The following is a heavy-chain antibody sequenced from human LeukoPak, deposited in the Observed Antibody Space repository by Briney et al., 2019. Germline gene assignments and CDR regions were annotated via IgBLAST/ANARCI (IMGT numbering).Heavy chain of an antibody. CDR1: GGSLSNYY. D-gene: IGHD4-17*01. CDR2: IYSSGNT. CDR3: ARHPSWPDYGGTFDF. Sequence: SETLSLTCTVSGGSLSNYYWSWIRQPPGKGLEWIAYIYSSGNTNYNPSLKGRVTISVDTSKNQFSLKLNSVTAADTAVYYCARHPSWPDYGGTFDFWGQGTLVIVSS. J-gene: IGHJ4*02. V-gene: IGHV4-59*08.